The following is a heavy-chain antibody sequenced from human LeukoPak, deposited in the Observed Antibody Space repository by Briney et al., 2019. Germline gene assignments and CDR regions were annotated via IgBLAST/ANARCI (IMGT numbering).Heavy chain of an antibody. CDR3: ARQMATSTSMPFDY. V-gene: IGHV4-59*08. J-gene: IGHJ4*02. Sequence: PSETLSLTCTVSGGSISGYYWSWFRQSPGKGLEWIGYISYIGNTNYNPSLKSRVTISVDTSKNQFSLKLSSVTAADTAVYYCARQMATSTSMPFDYWGQGTLVTVSS. CDR1: GGSISGYY. D-gene: IGHD5-24*01. CDR2: ISYIGNT.